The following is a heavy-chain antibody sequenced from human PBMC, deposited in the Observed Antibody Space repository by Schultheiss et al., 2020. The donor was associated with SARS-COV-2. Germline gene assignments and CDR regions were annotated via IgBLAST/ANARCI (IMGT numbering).Heavy chain of an antibody. CDR3: ARSWGELPNAFDI. Sequence: GSLRLSCAASGFTFSNYEMNWLRQPPGKGLEWIGEIIHSGSTNYNPSLKSRVTISVDTSKNQFSLKLSSVTAADTAVYFCARSWGELPNAFDIWGQGTMVTVSS. CDR1: GFTFSNYE. D-gene: IGHD3-16*01. J-gene: IGHJ3*02. V-gene: IGHV4-34*12. CDR2: IIHSGST.